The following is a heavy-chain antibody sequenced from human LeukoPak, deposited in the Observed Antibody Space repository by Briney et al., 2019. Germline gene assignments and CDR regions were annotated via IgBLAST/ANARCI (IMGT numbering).Heavy chain of an antibody. J-gene: IGHJ5*02. D-gene: IGHD2-15*01. CDR3: ASLAGGGNGFDP. CDR2: INHSGGT. CDR1: GGSFIGYD. V-gene: IGHV4-34*01. Sequence: SETLSLTCAVYGGSFIGYDWTWIRQPPGKGLEWIGEINHSGGTNYNPSLKSRVTISVDTSKNQFSLKLSSVTAAATAVYYCASLAGGGNGFDPWGQGTLVTVSS.